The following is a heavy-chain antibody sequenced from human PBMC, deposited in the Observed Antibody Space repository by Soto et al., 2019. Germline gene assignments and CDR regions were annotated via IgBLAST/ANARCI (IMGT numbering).Heavy chain of an antibody. Sequence: QVQLVESGGGVVQPGRSLRLSCAASGFTFSSYGMHWVRQAPGKGLEWVAVIWYDGSNKYYADSVKGRFTISRDNSXXTLYLQLNSLRAEDTAVYYCARDREKQLVGIITGYWGQGTLVTVSS. CDR2: IWYDGSNK. V-gene: IGHV3-33*01. CDR1: GFTFSSYG. J-gene: IGHJ4*02. CDR3: ARDREKQLVGIITGY. D-gene: IGHD6-6*01.